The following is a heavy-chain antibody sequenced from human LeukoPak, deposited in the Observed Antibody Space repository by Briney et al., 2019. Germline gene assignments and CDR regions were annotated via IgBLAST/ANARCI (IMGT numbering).Heavy chain of an antibody. CDR2: IYDIGST. D-gene: IGHD5-24*01. Sequence: KPSETLSLTCTVSGGSVSRDHWSWIRQPPGKGLEWIGYIYDIGSTIYNPSLQSRVTMSVDTSRNQLSLKLTSVTAADTAVYFCATGRDAYKTGYWGQGTLVTVSS. V-gene: IGHV4-59*02. J-gene: IGHJ4*02. CDR1: GGSVSRDH. CDR3: ATGRDAYKTGY.